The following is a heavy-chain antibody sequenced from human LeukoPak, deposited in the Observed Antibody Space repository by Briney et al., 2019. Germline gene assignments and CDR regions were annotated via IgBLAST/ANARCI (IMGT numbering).Heavy chain of an antibody. CDR3: ARGFTVVTTNWFDP. Sequence: GGSLRLSCAASGFTFSSYGMSWVRQAPGKGLEWVSAISGSGGSTYYADSVKGRFTISRDNSKNTLYLQMNSLRAEDTAVYYCARGFTVVTTNWFDPWGQGTLVTVSS. D-gene: IGHD4-23*01. V-gene: IGHV3-23*01. CDR2: ISGSGGST. J-gene: IGHJ5*02. CDR1: GFTFSSYG.